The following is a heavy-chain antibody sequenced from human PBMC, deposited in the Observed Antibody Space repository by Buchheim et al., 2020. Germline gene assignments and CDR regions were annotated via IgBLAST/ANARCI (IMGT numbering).Heavy chain of an antibody. D-gene: IGHD3-10*01. Sequence: QVQLQESGPGLVKPSETLSLTCTVSGGSISSYYWSWIRQPPGKGLEWIGYIYYSGSTNYNPFLKSRVTISVDTSKNQFSLKLSSVTAADTAVYYCARDRRTYPLLGFDPWGQGTL. J-gene: IGHJ5*02. CDR1: GGSISSYY. V-gene: IGHV4-59*01. CDR3: ARDRRTYPLLGFDP. CDR2: IYYSGST.